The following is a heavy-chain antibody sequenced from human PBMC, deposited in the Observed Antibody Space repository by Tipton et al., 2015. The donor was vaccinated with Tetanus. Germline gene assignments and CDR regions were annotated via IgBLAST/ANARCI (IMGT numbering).Heavy chain of an antibody. CDR1: GYTFSAHT. J-gene: IGHJ5*02. V-gene: IGHV4-34*01. D-gene: IGHD6-13*01. CDR2: VDDSGST. CDR3: ARGTWLYTSTYHRHWLDP. Sequence: LRLSCKASGYTFSAHTMHWVRQPPGKGLEWIGEVDDSGSTNYSPSLKSRVTISLDTSKNEFSLTLSSVTAADTAVYYCARGTWLYTSTYHRHWLDPWGQGTLVTVSS.